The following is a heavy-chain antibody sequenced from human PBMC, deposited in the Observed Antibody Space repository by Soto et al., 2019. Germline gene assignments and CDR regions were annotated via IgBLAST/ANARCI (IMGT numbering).Heavy chain of an antibody. J-gene: IGHJ4*02. CDR2: IINTGVRT. Sequence: EVQLLESGGGLVQPGGSLRLSCAASGFTFSTYAMSWVRQAPGKGLDWISAIINTGVRTYYADSVKGRFTISRDNSKNTVYLLMNSLRAEDTAVYYCVKEHGYSFSDYWGQGTLVTVSS. CDR1: GFTFSTYA. D-gene: IGHD3-22*01. V-gene: IGHV3-23*01. CDR3: VKEHGYSFSDY.